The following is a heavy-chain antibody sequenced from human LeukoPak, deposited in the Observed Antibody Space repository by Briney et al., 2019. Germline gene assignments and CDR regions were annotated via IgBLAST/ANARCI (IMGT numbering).Heavy chain of an antibody. V-gene: IGHV3-30*18. D-gene: IGHD3-10*01. CDR2: ISLDGSNR. CDR3: AKEGYDYGYNYCMDV. Sequence: GETLRLSCAASGFTISSDGMPWIRQRPGPGLERVAVISLDGSNRYYAVSVKGRFTISRDNSKNPLYLQINSVRADDPAVYCCAKEGYDYGYNYCMDVWGQGTTVTVSS. CDR1: GFTISSDG. J-gene: IGHJ6*02.